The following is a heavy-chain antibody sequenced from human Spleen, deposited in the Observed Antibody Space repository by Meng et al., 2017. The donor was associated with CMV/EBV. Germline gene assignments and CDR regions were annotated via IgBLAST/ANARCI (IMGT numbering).Heavy chain of an antibody. CDR3: ARGGYSGSYSPFDY. J-gene: IGHJ4*02. CDR1: GGSISSGDYY. Sequence: SETLSLTCTVSGGSISSGDYYWSWIRQPPGKGLEWIGYIYYSGSTYYNPSLKSRVTISVDTSKNQFSLKLSSVTAADTALYYCARGGYSGSYSPFDYWGQGTLVTVSS. D-gene: IGHD1-26*01. CDR2: IYYSGST. V-gene: IGHV4-30-4*08.